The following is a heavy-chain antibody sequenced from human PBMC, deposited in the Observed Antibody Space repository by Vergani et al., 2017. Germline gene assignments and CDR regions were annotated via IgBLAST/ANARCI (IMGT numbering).Heavy chain of an antibody. V-gene: IGHV4-59*01. CDR1: GGTISSYY. Sequence: QVQLQESGPGLVKPSETLSLTCTVSGGTISSYYWSWIRQPPGKGLEWIGYIYYSGSTNYNPSLKSRVTISVDTSKNQFSLKLSSVTAADTAVYYCARSRGYSYGYSWFDPWGQGTLVTVSS. CDR3: ARSRGYSYGYSWFDP. J-gene: IGHJ5*02. D-gene: IGHD5-18*01. CDR2: IYYSGST.